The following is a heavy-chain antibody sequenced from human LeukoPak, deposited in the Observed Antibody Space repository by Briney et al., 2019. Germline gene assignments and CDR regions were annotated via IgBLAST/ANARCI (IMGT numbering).Heavy chain of an antibody. D-gene: IGHD1-26*01. CDR2: IKEDGSEK. CDR1: GLTFSNFW. Sequence: GGSLRLSCAASGLTFSNFWMSWVRQAPGKGLEWVANIKEDGSEKYYVDSVKGRFTISRDNAKNSLYLQMNSLRGEDTAMYYCARGGKSRFVYWGQGTLVTVSS. CDR3: ARGGKSRFVY. J-gene: IGHJ4*02. V-gene: IGHV3-7*03.